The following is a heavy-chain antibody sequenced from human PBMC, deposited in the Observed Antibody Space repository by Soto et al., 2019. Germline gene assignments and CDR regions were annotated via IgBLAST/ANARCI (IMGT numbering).Heavy chain of an antibody. CDR1: GFTFSSYA. CDR3: AKGGGSGSYYSPFDY. J-gene: IGHJ4*02. D-gene: IGHD3-10*01. CDR2: ISGSGGST. V-gene: IGHV3-23*01. Sequence: EVQLLESGGGLVQPGGSLRLSCAASGFTFSSYAMSWVRQAPGKGLEWVSGISGSGGSTYYADSVKGRFTISRDNSNNTLSLQMNSLRAEDTAVYYCAKGGGSGSYYSPFDYWGQGTLVTVSS.